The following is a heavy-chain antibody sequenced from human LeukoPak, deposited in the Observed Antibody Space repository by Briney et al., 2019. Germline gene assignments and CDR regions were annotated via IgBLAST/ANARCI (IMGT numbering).Heavy chain of an antibody. D-gene: IGHD5-18*01. V-gene: IGHV4-34*01. CDR1: GGSFSGYY. Sequence: SETLSLTCAVYGGSFSGYYWSWIRQAPGKGLEWIGEINHSGSTNYNPSLKSRVTISVDTSKNQFSLKLSSVTAADTAVYYCASYVDTAMGGDERKNWFDPWGQGTLVTVSS. J-gene: IGHJ5*02. CDR2: INHSGST. CDR3: ASYVDTAMGGDERKNWFDP.